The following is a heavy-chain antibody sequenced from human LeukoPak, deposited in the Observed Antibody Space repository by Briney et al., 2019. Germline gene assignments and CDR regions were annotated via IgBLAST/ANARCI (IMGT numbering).Heavy chain of an antibody. D-gene: IGHD2-15*01. CDR1: GFTFSDFS. V-gene: IGHV3-21*01. Sequence: GGSLRLSCAASGFTFSDFSMNWVCQAPGKGLEWVSSIGSGSDYTYYADSVKGRFTVSRDNAKNSLFLQMNSLRAADTAVYYCTRDSLPCRTGSRYSGPDYYGMGVWGQGTTVTVSS. J-gene: IGHJ6*02. CDR3: TRDSLPCRTGSRYSGPDYYGMGV. CDR2: IGSGSDYT.